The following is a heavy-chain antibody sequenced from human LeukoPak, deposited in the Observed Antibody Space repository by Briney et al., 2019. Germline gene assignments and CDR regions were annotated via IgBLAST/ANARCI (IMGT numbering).Heavy chain of an antibody. V-gene: IGHV3-74*01. J-gene: IGHJ4*02. CDR3: AKDYDYVWGSRWF. Sequence: PGGSLRLSCAASGFTFSHYWMHWVRQAPGKGLVWVAHINSDGSTTNYADSVKGRFTISRDNAKNTLYLQMNSLRAEDTAVYYCAKDYDYVWGSRWFWGQGTLVTVSS. D-gene: IGHD3-16*01. CDR1: GFTFSHYW. CDR2: INSDGSTT.